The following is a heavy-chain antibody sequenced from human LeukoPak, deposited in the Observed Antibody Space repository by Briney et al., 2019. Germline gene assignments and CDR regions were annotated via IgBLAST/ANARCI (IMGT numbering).Heavy chain of an antibody. J-gene: IGHJ4*02. CDR2: ISGSGGNT. V-gene: IGHV3-23*01. Sequence: ETLRLSCEASEFSCISNAMIWVRQAPGKGLEWVSAISGSGGNTYHADSVKGRFTISRDNSKNTLYLQMNSLRAEDTAVYYCAKPSESLGATPFDYWGQGTLVTVSS. CDR1: EFSCISNA. CDR3: AKPSESLGATPFDY. D-gene: IGHD1-26*01.